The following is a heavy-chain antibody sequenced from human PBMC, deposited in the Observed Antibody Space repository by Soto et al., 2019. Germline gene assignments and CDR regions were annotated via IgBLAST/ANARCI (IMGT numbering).Heavy chain of an antibody. J-gene: IGHJ6*02. Sequence: GGSLRLSCAASGFTFSSYWMSWVRQAPGKGLEWVANIKQDGSEKYYVDSVKGRFTISRGNAKNSLYLQMNSLRAEDTAVYYCARGRIRFLEWLRVKSGMDVWGQGTTVTVSS. CDR1: GFTFSSYW. V-gene: IGHV3-7*01. D-gene: IGHD3-3*01. CDR2: IKQDGSEK. CDR3: ARGRIRFLEWLRVKSGMDV.